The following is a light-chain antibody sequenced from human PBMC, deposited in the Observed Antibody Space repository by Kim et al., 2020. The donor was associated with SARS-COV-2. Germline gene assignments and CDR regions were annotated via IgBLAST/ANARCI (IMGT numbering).Light chain of an antibody. Sequence: GQSITSTCAGTSRDVGGYNYVSWSPQRPGKAPKRMVYDVSQRPSGVSNRFSGSKSGNTASLTISGLQAEDEADYHCSSYTSSRTWVFGGGTQLTVL. CDR2: DVS. J-gene: IGLJ3*02. V-gene: IGLV2-14*04. CDR1: SRDVGGYNY. CDR3: SSYTSSRTWV.